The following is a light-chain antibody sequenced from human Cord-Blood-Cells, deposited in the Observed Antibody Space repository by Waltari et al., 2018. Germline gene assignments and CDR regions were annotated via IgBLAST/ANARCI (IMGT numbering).Light chain of an antibody. Sequence: DIVMTQSPLSLPVTPGEPASISCRSSQSLLHSNGYNYLDWYLQKPGQSPQLLIYLGSNRASGVPDRFSGSGSGTDFTLKISRVEAEDGVYYCMQALQTPITFGQGTRLEIK. CDR2: LGS. J-gene: IGKJ5*01. CDR3: MQALQTPIT. V-gene: IGKV2-28*01. CDR1: QSLLHSNGYNY.